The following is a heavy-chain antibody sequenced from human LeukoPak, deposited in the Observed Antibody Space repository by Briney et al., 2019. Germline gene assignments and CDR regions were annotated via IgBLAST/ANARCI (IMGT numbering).Heavy chain of an antibody. CDR3: ARVHSGQD. J-gene: IGHJ4*02. V-gene: IGHV1-8*01. CDR2: MNPNSGNT. Sequence: ASVKVSCKAPGYTFSTYDINWVRQATGQGLEWMGWMNPNSGNTGYAQKFRGRVTMTRDTSITTAYLELSSLTSEDTAVYYCARVHSGQDWGQGTLVTVSS. D-gene: IGHD5-12*01. CDR1: GYTFSTYD.